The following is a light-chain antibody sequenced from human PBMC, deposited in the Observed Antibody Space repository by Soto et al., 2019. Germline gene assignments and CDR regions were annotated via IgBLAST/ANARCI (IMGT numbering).Light chain of an antibody. Sequence: TQSPSSFSASTGDRVTITCRESQGISSYLAWYQQKPGQAPRLLIYDASNRATGIPARFSRSGSGTDFTLTISSLEPEDFAVYYCQQRSNWPQITCGLGTRLEIK. CDR3: QQRSNWPQIT. V-gene: IGKV3-11*01. CDR1: QGISSY. CDR2: DAS. J-gene: IGKJ5*01.